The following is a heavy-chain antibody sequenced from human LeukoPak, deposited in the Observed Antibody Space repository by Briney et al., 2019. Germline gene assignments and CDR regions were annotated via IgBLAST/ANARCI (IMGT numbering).Heavy chain of an antibody. V-gene: IGHV3-72*01. Sequence: GGSLRLSCAASGFTFSDHYMDWVRPAPGKGLEWVGRSRNKGNSYTTQYAASVEGRFTISRDDSKNSLYLEMNSLKTEDTAVYYCVRSIPPGPIFDYWGQGTLVTVSS. CDR3: VRSIPPGPIFDY. CDR1: GFTFSDHY. J-gene: IGHJ4*02. CDR2: SRNKGNSYTT. D-gene: IGHD6-25*01.